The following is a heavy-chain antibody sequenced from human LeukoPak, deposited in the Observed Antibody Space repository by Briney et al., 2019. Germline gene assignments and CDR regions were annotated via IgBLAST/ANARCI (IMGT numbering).Heavy chain of an antibody. CDR2: IRYDGSNK. CDR3: GRASSKLGDLDY. J-gene: IGHJ4*02. CDR1: GFTFSSYG. V-gene: IGHV3-30*02. D-gene: IGHD3-16*01. Sequence: PGGSLRLSCAASGFTFSSYGMHWVRQAPGKGLEWVAFIRYDGSNKYYADSVKGRFTISRDNSKNTLYLQMNSLRSDDTAVYYCGRASSKLGDLDYWGQGTPVTVSS.